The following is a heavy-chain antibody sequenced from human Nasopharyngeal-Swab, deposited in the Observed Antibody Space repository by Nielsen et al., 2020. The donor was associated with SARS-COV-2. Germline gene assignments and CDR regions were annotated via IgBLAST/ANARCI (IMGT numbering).Heavy chain of an antibody. J-gene: IGHJ2*01. V-gene: IGHV3-30*18. D-gene: IGHD6-13*01. CDR2: ISYDGSNK. CDR1: GFTFSSYG. CDR3: AKEEAAAGFWYFDL. Sequence: GESLKISRAASGFTFSSYGMHWVRQAPGKGLEWVAVISYDGSNKYYADSVKGRFTISRDNSKNTLYLQMNSLRAEDTAVYYCAKEEAAAGFWYFDLWGRGTLVTVSS.